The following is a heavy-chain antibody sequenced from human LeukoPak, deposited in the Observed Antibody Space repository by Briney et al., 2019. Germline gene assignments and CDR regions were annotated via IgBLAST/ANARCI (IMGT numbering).Heavy chain of an antibody. CDR2: IYYSGST. J-gene: IGHJ3*02. CDR1: GGSISSYY. Sequence: ASETLSLTCTVSGGSISSYYWSWVRQPPGKGLEWIGYIYYSGSTNYNPYLKSRVTISVDTSKDQFSLKLSSVAAADTAVYYCARNPGVNAFDIWGQGTMVTVSS. D-gene: IGHD7-27*01. CDR3: ARNPGVNAFDI. V-gene: IGHV4-59*01.